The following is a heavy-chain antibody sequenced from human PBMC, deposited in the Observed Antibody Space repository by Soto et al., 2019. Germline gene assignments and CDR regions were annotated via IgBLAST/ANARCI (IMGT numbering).Heavy chain of an antibody. D-gene: IGHD6-13*01. CDR1: GFTFSSYA. J-gene: IGHJ6*03. CDR3: AKDSLWDCFIAAAGTDSSGYYYYMDV. Sequence: EVQRLESGGGLGQPGGSLRLSCAASGFTFSSYAMSWVGLAPGKGLEWVSAISGSGGSTYYADSEQGRFTSSRDNSKNTLYLKMSSLGAEDTAVYYCAKDSLWDCFIAAAGTDSSGYYYYMDVWGKGTTDTVSS. V-gene: IGHV3-23*01. CDR2: ISGSGGST.